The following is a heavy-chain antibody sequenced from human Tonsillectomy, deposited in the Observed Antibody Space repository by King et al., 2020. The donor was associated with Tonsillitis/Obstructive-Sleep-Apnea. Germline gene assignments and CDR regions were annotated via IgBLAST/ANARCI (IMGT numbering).Heavy chain of an antibody. CDR2: IFSNEAK. CDR3: ARIRKGAYDPMVFDY. CDR1: GFSLSNTKMG. V-gene: IGHV2-26*01. Sequence: TLKESGPVLVKPTETLTLTCTVSGFSLSNTKMGVSWIRQPPGKALEWLAHIFSNEAKSYNTSLKSRLTISKDTSKSQVVLTMTNMGPVDTATYYCARIRKGAYDPMVFDYWGQGTLVTVSS. D-gene: IGHD5-12*01. J-gene: IGHJ4*02.